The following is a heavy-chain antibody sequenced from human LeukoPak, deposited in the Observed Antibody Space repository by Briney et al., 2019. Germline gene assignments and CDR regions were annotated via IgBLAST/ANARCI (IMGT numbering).Heavy chain of an antibody. CDR3: ARVEGYCSSTSCSRPFDY. Sequence: PSETLSLTCTVSGGSISSHYWSWIRQPPGKGLEWIGYIYYSGSTNYNPSLKSRVTISVDTSKNKFSLKLSSVTAADTAVYYCARVEGYCSSTSCSRPFDYWGQGTLVTVSS. V-gene: IGHV4-59*11. J-gene: IGHJ4*02. CDR2: IYYSGST. CDR1: GGSISSHY. D-gene: IGHD2-2*01.